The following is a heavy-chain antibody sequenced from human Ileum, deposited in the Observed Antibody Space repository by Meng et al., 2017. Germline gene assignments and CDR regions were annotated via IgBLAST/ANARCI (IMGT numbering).Heavy chain of an antibody. Sequence: AQWRGSGGGLARPGGSLRLPWLGYRSIFDTYDMTWVRQAPGKGLEWVSSMGLSHSRGSYADSVKGRFTISRDNAKSSLYLQMNSLRAEDTAIYYCASDPNWSTNWGQGTLVTVSS. CDR3: ASDPNWSTN. D-gene: IGHD1-1*01. CDR2: MGLSHSRG. CDR1: RSIFDTYD. J-gene: IGHJ4*02. V-gene: IGHV3-21*04.